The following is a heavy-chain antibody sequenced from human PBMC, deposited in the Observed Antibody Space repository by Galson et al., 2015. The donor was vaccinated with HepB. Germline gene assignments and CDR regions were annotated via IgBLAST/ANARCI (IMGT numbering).Heavy chain of an antibody. CDR2: IIPIFGTA. J-gene: IGHJ4*02. Sequence: SVKVSCKASGGTFSSYAISWVRQAPGQGLEWMGGIIPIFGTANYAQKFQGRITITADESTSTAYMELSSLRSEDTAVYYCARGRFWYDSSGYYYLDYWGQGTLVTVSS. CDR3: ARGRFWYDSSGYYYLDY. D-gene: IGHD3-22*01. CDR1: GGTFSSYA. V-gene: IGHV1-69*13.